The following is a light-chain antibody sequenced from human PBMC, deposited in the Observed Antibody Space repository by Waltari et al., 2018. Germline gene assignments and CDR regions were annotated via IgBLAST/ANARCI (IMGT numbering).Light chain of an antibody. J-gene: IGKJ4*01. V-gene: IGKV1-5*03. CDR2: KAS. CDR1: QSISNW. CDR3: QQYNSYSLLT. Sequence: DIQMTQSPSTLSASVGDRVPITCRASQSISNWLAWYQQKPEKAPKPLIYKASTLESGVPSRFSGSGSGTEFTLTISSLQPDDFATYDCQQYNSYSLLTFGGGTKVEIK.